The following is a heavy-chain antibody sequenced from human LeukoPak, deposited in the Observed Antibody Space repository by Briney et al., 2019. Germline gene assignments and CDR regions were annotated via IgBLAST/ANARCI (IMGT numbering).Heavy chain of an antibody. Sequence: ASVTVSCKASGYTFTSYGISWVRQAPGQGLEWMGWIRTYNGNTNYAQKFQGRVTITADKSTSTAYMELSSLRSEDTAVYYCARDNITIFGVVIQPIYYYYYGMDVWGQGTTVTVSS. CDR2: IRTYNGNT. V-gene: IGHV1-18*01. J-gene: IGHJ6*02. D-gene: IGHD3-3*01. CDR3: ARDNITIFGVVIQPIYYYYYGMDV. CDR1: GYTFTSYG.